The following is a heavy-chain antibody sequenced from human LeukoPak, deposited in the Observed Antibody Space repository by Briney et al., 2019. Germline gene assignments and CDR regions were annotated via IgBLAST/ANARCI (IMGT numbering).Heavy chain of an antibody. CDR2: IRSKAYGGTT. D-gene: IGHD3-22*01. CDR1: GFTFGDYA. V-gene: IGHV3-49*03. J-gene: IGHJ4*02. Sequence: PGGSLRLSCTASGFTFGDYAMSWFRQAPGKGLEWVGFIRSKAYGGTTEYAASVKGGFTISRDDSKSIAYLQMNSLRAGDTAVYYCAKDRAPPNYYDSSGYPSYYFDYWGQGTLVTVSS. CDR3: AKDRAPPNYYDSSGYPSYYFDY.